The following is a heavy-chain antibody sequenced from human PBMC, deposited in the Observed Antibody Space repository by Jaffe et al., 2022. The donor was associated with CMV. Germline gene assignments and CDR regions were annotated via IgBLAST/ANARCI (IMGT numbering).Heavy chain of an antibody. V-gene: IGHV3-7*03. CDR2: IKQDGSEK. J-gene: IGHJ6*03. Sequence: EVQLVESGGGLVQPGGSLRLSCAASGFTFSSYWMSWVRQAPGKGLEWVANIKQDGSEKYYVDSVKGRFTISRDNAKNSLYLQMNSLRAEDTAVYYCARDNEDYDSSGYPYYYYYMDVWGKGTTVTVSS. CDR3: ARDNEDYDSSGYPYYYYYMDV. D-gene: IGHD3-22*01. CDR1: GFTFSSYW.